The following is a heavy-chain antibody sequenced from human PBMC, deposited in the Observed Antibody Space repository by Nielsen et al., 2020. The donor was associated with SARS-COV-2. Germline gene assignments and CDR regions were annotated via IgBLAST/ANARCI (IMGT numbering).Heavy chain of an antibody. D-gene: IGHD4-23*01. J-gene: IGHJ6*02. CDR1: GGTFSSYA. V-gene: IGHV1-69*13. CDR3: ARDQSYGGNSLYYYYGMDV. CDR2: IIPIFGTA. Sequence: SVKVSCKASGGTFSSYAISWVRQAPGQGLEWMGGIIPIFGTANYAQKFQGRVTITADESTSTAYMELSSLRSEDTAVYYCARDQSYGGNSLYYYYGMDVWGQGTTVTV.